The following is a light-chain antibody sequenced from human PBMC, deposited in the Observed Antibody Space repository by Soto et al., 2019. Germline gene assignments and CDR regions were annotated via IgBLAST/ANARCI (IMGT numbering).Light chain of an antibody. CDR2: DAS. CDR1: QSISSW. CDR3: QQSYDTPWT. Sequence: DIQMTQSPSTLSASVGDRVTITCRASQSISSWLAWYQQKPGKAPKLLIYDASSLESGVPSRFSGSGSGTEFTLTISSLQPDDFVVYHCQQSYDTPWTFGQGTKVDIK. V-gene: IGKV1-5*01. J-gene: IGKJ1*01.